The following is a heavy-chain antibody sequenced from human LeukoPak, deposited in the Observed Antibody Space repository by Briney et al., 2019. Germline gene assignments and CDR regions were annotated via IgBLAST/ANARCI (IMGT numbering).Heavy chain of an antibody. D-gene: IGHD3-22*01. CDR1: GGTFSSYA. CDR3: ARGGDYYDRKGWFDP. V-gene: IGHV1-69*13. Sequence: ASVKVSCKASGGTFSSYAISWVRQAPGQGLEWMGGIIPIFGTANYAQKFQGRVTITADESTSTAYMELSSLRSEDTAVYYCARGGDYYDRKGWFDPWGQGTLVTVSS. CDR2: IIPIFGTA. J-gene: IGHJ5*02.